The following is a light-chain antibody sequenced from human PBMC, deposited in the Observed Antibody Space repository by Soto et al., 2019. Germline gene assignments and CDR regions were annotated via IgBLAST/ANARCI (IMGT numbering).Light chain of an antibody. J-gene: IGKJ2*01. Sequence: EIVMTQSPATLSVSPGQRATLSCRASQSLSSNLAWYQQKPGQAPRLLIYGASTRATGIPARFSGSGSETEVTLTISGLQAEDLAVSDCQQYSKWPYAFGQGTKLEI. CDR2: GAS. V-gene: IGKV3-15*01. CDR3: QQYSKWPYA. CDR1: QSLSSN.